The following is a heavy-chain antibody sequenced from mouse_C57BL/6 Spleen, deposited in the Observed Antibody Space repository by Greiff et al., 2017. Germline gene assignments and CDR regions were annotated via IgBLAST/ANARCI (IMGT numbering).Heavy chain of an antibody. CDR1: GYTFTSYW. J-gene: IGHJ4*01. Sequence: QVQLQQPGAELVKPGASVKLSCKASGYTFTSYWMHWVKQRPGQGLEWIGMIHPNSGSTNYNEKFKGKATLTVDKSSSTAYMQLSSLASEDSAVYYCARKVYAMDYWGQGTTVTVSS. V-gene: IGHV1-64*01. CDR2: IHPNSGST. CDR3: ARKVYAMDY.